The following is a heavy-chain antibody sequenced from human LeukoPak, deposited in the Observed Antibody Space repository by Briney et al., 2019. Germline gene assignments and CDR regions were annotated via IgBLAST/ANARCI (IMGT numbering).Heavy chain of an antibody. CDR1: GFIFTSYA. CDR2: ISYDGSNK. Sequence: GRSLRLSCAASGFIFTSYAMHWVRQAPGKGLEWVAVISYDGSNKYYADSVKGRFTISKETSKNTLYLQMNSLRVEDTAIYYCAKRGSKWDLDNWGQGTLVTVSS. D-gene: IGHD1-26*01. V-gene: IGHV3-33*05. J-gene: IGHJ4*02. CDR3: AKRGSKWDLDN.